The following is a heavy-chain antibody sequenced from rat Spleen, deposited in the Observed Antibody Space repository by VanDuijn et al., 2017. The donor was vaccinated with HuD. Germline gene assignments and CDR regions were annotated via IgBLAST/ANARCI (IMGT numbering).Heavy chain of an antibody. V-gene: IGHV2-1*01. J-gene: IGHJ4*01. D-gene: IGHD1-1*01. CDR1: GFSLTSYH. CDR3: AATVVSVMDS. CDR2: IWGDGST. Sequence: QVQLKESGPGLVQPSQTLSLTCTVSGFSLTSYHVHWVRQPPGRGLEWMGGIWGDGSTDYNSAIKSRLSISRDTSKSQVFLKMNSLQPEDTAMYFCAATVVSVMDSWGQGTSVTVSS.